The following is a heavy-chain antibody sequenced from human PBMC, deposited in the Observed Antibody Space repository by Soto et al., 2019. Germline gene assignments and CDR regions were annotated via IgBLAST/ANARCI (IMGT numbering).Heavy chain of an antibody. D-gene: IGHD2-21*02. CDR3: ARQTPMVTVFDY. CDR1: GYTFATYW. J-gene: IGHJ4*02. CDR2: IYPGDSDT. Sequence: GESLKISCKGSGYTFATYWIGWVRQTPGKGLEWMGIIYPGDSDTRYSPSFQGQVTISADKSISTAYLQWTSLKASGTAMYYCARQTPMVTVFDYWGQGTPVTVSS. V-gene: IGHV5-51*01.